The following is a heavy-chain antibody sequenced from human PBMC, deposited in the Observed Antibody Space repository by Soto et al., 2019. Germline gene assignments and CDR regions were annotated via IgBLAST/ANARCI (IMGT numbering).Heavy chain of an antibody. J-gene: IGHJ4*02. CDR3: AISTVDSPIY. Sequence: QVQLVQSGAEVKKPGASVKVSCKASGYTFTSYGISWVRQAPGQGLEWMGWISAYNGNTNYAQKLQGRVTMTTATATITASMQLRSLRSDDTALYYFAISTVDSPIYWVPGTLVTVSS. D-gene: IGHD3-9*01. CDR1: GYTFTSYG. CDR2: ISAYNGNT. V-gene: IGHV1-18*01.